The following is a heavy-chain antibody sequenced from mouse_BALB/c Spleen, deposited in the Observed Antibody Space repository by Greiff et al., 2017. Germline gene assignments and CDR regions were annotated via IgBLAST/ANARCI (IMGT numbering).Heavy chain of an antibody. CDR2: ISYDGSN. V-gene: IGHV3-6*02. D-gene: IGHD1-1*01. CDR3: AHYYGSSYGFAY. Sequence: EVHLVESGPGLVKPSQSLSLTCSVTGYSITSGYYWNWIRQFPGNKLEWMGYISYDGSNNYNPSLKNRISITRDTSKNQFFLKLNSVTTEDTATYYCAHYYGSSYGFAYWGQGTLVTVSA. CDR1: GYSITSGYY. J-gene: IGHJ3*01.